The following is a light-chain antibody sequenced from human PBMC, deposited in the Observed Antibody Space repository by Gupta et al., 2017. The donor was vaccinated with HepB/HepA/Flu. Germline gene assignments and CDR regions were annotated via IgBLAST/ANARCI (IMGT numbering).Light chain of an antibody. CDR3: QQSDSNSMCI. Sequence: DIQMTQSPSSLSASVGDRGTITCRASQSIRSYLNWYQQKPGKAPKLLIYAASSWQRGVPSRFSGGGYGKDLSLTISRRQQEDFASYYCQQSDSNSMCIFGQGTKMDIK. J-gene: IGKJ2*04. CDR1: QSIRSY. CDR2: AAS. V-gene: IGKV1-39*01.